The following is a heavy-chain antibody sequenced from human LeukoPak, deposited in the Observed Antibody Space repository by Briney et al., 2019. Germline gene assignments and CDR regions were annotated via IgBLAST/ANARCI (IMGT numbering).Heavy chain of an antibody. CDR2: IIPILGIA. D-gene: IGHD3-9*01. Sequence: ASVKVSCKASGGTFSSYAISWVRQAPGQGLEWMGRIIPILGIANYAQKFRGRVTITADKSTSTAYMELSSLRSEDTAVYYCARGLYDILTGYLSFDYWGQGTLVTVSS. V-gene: IGHV1-69*04. CDR3: ARGLYDILTGYLSFDY. CDR1: GGTFSSYA. J-gene: IGHJ4*02.